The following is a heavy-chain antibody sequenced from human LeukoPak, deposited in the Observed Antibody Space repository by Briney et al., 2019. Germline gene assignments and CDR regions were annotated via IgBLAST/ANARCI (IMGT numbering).Heavy chain of an antibody. CDR2: ISYDGSNK. D-gene: IGHD4-17*01. Sequence: GRSLRLSCAASGFTFSSYGMHWVRQAPGKGLEWVAVISYDGSNKYYADSVKGRFTISRDNAKNSLYLQMNSLRAEDTAVYYCARDPATTVTTYAYWGQGTLVTVSS. CDR3: ARDPATTVTTYAY. V-gene: IGHV3-33*05. J-gene: IGHJ4*02. CDR1: GFTFSSYG.